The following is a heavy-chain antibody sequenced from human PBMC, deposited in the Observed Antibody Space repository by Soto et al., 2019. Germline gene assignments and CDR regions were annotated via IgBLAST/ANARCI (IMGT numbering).Heavy chain of an antibody. V-gene: IGHV4-4*02. Sequence: QVQLHESGPDLVKPSGTLSLTCAVSGGSISSKNWWTWVRQPPGKGLEWIGEIFHSGGINYNPSLKSRVTMSLDRSKNQFSLKLRSVTAADTAVYYCASSGAMAPRYGMDVWGQGTTVIVSS. J-gene: IGHJ6*02. D-gene: IGHD5-18*01. CDR2: IFHSGGI. CDR3: ASSGAMAPRYGMDV. CDR1: GGSISSKNW.